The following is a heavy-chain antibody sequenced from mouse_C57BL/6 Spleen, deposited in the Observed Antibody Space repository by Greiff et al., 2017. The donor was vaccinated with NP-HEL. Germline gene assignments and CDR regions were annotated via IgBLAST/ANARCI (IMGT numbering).Heavy chain of an antibody. CDR2: IDPENGDT. Sequence: EVQLQQSGAELVRPGASVKLSCTASGFNIKDDYMHWVKQRPEQGLEWIGWIDPENGDTEYASKFQGKATITADTSSNTAYLQLSSLTSEDTAVYYCTFITTVVATDYFDYRGQGTTLTVSS. V-gene: IGHV14-4*01. J-gene: IGHJ2*01. CDR3: TFITTVVATDYFDY. D-gene: IGHD1-1*01. CDR1: GFNIKDDY.